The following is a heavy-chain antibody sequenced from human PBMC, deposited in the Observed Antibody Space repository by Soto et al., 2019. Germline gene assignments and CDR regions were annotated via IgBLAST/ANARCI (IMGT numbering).Heavy chain of an antibody. Sequence: HLVQSGPEVKKPGASITVSCKTSGDTFTNFGLSWVRQAPGQGLEWMGWIATYNSNRNYAQKVQGRLILTTDTSTSTSYMELKNLGYDDTAVYYCARVVRGVVNWFDPWGQGTLVTVSS. CDR1: GDTFTNFG. V-gene: IGHV1-18*01. CDR3: ARVVRGVVNWFDP. CDR2: IATYNSNR. J-gene: IGHJ5*02. D-gene: IGHD3-10*01.